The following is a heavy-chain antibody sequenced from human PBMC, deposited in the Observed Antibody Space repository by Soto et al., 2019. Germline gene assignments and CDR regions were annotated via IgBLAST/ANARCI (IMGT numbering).Heavy chain of an antibody. V-gene: IGHV3-23*01. Sequence: GGSLRLSCAASGFTFSSYAMSWVRQAPGKGLEWVSAISGSGGSTYNADSVKGRFTISRDNSKNTLYLQMNSLRAEDTAVYYCRFKTAMAPNYYYYGMDVWGQGTTVTVSS. D-gene: IGHD5-18*01. CDR3: RFKTAMAPNYYYYGMDV. CDR2: ISGSGGST. CDR1: GFTFSSYA. J-gene: IGHJ6*02.